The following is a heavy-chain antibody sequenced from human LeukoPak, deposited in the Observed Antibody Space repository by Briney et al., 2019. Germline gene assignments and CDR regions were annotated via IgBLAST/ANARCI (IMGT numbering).Heavy chain of an antibody. CDR1: GFTFSNYW. J-gene: IGHJ3*02. CDR2: ISTYGSST. Sequence: GGSLRLSCAASGFTFSNYWMHWVRQAPGKGLVWVSRISTYGSSTSYADSVKGRFTVSRDNAKNTLYLQMNSLRAEDTAVYYWEKEGKGDAFDIWGKGTRSPSLQ. V-gene: IGHV3-74*01. CDR3: EKEGKGDAFDI.